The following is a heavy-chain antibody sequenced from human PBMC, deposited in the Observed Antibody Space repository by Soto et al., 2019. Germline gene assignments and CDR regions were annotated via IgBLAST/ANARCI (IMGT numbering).Heavy chain of an antibody. CDR2: INPNSGGT. D-gene: IGHD1-1*01. CDR3: AREPATAKPEGVDF. V-gene: IGHV1-2*02. CDR1: GYTFSDYY. Sequence: ASVRVSCKASGYTFSDYYIHWVRQAPGQGLEWMGWINPNSGGTKYAPKFQGGVTMTRDTSITTAYMELSRLRSGDTAVYYCAREPATAKPEGVDFWGQGTLVTVSS. J-gene: IGHJ4*02.